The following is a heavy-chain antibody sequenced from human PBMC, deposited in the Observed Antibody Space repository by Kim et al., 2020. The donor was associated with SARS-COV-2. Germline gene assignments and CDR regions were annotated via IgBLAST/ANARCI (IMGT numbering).Heavy chain of an antibody. J-gene: IGHJ4*02. Sequence: NSAEKVKGRFTGSRDNAGNSVSLQMSSLRAEDTAIYYGARRGIGWYSHIDYWGQGTLVTVSS. D-gene: IGHD2-15*01. V-gene: IGHV3-11*03. CDR3: ARRGIGWYSHIDY.